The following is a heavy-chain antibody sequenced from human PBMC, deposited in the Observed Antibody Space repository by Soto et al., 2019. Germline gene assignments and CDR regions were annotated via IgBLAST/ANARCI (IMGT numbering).Heavy chain of an antibody. J-gene: IGHJ5*02. CDR1: GGSISSSSYY. D-gene: IGHD4-17*01. V-gene: IGHV4-39*01. CDR2: IYYSGST. Sequence: SETLSLTCIVSGGSISSSSYYWGWIRQPPGKGLEWIGSIYYSGSTYYNPSLKSRVTISVDTSKNQFSLKLSSVTAADTAVYYCARVLTTVTESWFDPWGQGTLVTVSS. CDR3: ARVLTTVTESWFDP.